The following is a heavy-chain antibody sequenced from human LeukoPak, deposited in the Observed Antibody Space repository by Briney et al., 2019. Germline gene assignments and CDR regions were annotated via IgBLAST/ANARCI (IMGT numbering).Heavy chain of an antibody. D-gene: IGHD1-1*01. CDR1: GFIFSDYH. V-gene: IGHV3-11*01. CDR2: SGNSGITA. CDR3: ARDRVSLATTSLDT. J-gene: IGHJ5*02. Sequence: PGGSLRFSCAASGFIFSDYHMSWIRQAPGKGLEWISYSGNSGITAYYADSVKGRFTISRDNAKHSLYLQMNNLRAEDTAVYYCARDRVSLATTSLDTWGQGTLVTVSS.